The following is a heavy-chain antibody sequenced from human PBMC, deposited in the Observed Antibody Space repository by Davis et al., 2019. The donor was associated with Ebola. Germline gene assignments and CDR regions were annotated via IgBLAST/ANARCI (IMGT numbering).Heavy chain of an antibody. Sequence: GGSLRLSCTASGFTFGDYAMSWFRQAPGKGLEWVGRIKSKTDGGTTDYAAPVKGRFTISRDDSKNTLYLQMNSLKTEDTAVYYCTTDFSRRTWIQAWGQGSLVTVSS. D-gene: IGHD5-18*01. CDR2: IKSKTDGGTT. V-gene: IGHV3-15*01. CDR3: TTDFSRRTWIQA. CDR1: GFTFGDYA. J-gene: IGHJ5*02.